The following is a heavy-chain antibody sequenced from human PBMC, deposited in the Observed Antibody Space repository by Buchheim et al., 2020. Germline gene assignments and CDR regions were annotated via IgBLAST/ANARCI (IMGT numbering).Heavy chain of an antibody. J-gene: IGHJ6*02. CDR3: ARDSSLKLELPSLYYYYGIDV. D-gene: IGHD1-7*01. V-gene: IGHV1-2*04. CDR2: INPNSGGT. Sequence: QVQLVQSGAEVKKPGASVKVSCKASGYTFTGYYMHWVRQAPGQGLEWMGWINPNSGGTNYAQKFQGWVTMTRDTSISTAYMELSRLRSDDTAVYYCARDSSLKLELPSLYYYYGIDVWGQGTT. CDR1: GYTFTGYY.